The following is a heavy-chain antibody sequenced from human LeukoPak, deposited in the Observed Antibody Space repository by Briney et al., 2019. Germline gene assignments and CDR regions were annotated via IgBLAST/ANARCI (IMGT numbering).Heavy chain of an antibody. CDR1: GEFFSGYY. D-gene: IGHD5-18*01. CDR2: VNNSGNN. Sequence: KPSDTLSLTCTVHGEFFSGYYWSWIRQSRGKGLEWLREVNNSGNNKLNASLKSRVTVSLDKSENQLSLRLISVTAADTAVYYCAITRGNSYGEIASFVLRGQGSLGTVSS. J-gene: IGHJ4*02. V-gene: IGHV4-34*01. CDR3: AITRGNSYGEIASFVL.